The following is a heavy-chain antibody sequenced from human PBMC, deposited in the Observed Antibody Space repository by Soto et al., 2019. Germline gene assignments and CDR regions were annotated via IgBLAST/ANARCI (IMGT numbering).Heavy chain of an antibody. D-gene: IGHD3-10*01. CDR3: ARGSTDSYPGSRIFDF. Sequence: XESLRLSCVASGLTFGSRAMSWVRQAPGEGLQWVSTITDTGGDAKYADSVRGRFVISRDNSKKTLYLQMTSLTAEDSAMYFCARGSTDSYPGSRIFDFWGRGTLVTVSS. V-gene: IGHV3-23*01. J-gene: IGHJ4*02. CDR2: ITDTGGDA. CDR1: GLTFGSRA.